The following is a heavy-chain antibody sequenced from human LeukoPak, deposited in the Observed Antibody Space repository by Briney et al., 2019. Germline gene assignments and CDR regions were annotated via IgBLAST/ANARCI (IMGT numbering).Heavy chain of an antibody. D-gene: IGHD6-19*01. CDR3: ARGQQWLEAFDY. CDR1: GYTFTDYY. V-gene: IGHV1-2*02. Sequence: GASVKVSCKASGYTFTDYYVHWVRQAPGQGLEWMGWINPNSGVTHYPQKSQGRVTMTRDTSIRTAYMEVSSLRSDDTAVYYCARGQQWLEAFDYWGLGTLVTVSS. CDR2: INPNSGVT. J-gene: IGHJ4*02.